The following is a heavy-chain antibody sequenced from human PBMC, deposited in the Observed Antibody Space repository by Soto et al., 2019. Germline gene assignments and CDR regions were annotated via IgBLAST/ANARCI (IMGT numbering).Heavy chain of an antibody. CDR1: GGTFSSYA. Sequence: QVQLVQSGAEVKKPGSSVKVSCKASGGTFSSYAISWVRQAPGQGLEWMGGIIPIFGTANYAQKFQGRVTITADKSTSTAYMELSSLRSEDMAVYYCARDWAHYYDSSGYYPPNFDYWGQGTLVTVSS. V-gene: IGHV1-69*06. CDR2: IIPIFGTA. CDR3: ARDWAHYYDSSGYYPPNFDY. D-gene: IGHD3-22*01. J-gene: IGHJ4*02.